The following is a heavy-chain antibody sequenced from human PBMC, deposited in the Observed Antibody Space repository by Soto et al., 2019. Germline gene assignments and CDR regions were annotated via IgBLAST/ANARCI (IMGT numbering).Heavy chain of an antibody. J-gene: IGHJ4*02. CDR2: ISHSGTF. Sequence: QVQLQESGPGLVKPSGTLSLTCAVSGGSITSSNWWSWVRQPPGKGLEWIGKISHSGTFNYNPSLKSRVTISVDKSKDQFSLNLRSVTAADTAIYSCARDFDGFDYWGQGTLITVSS. CDR1: GGSITSSNW. V-gene: IGHV4-4*02. CDR3: ARDFDGFDY. D-gene: IGHD3-9*01.